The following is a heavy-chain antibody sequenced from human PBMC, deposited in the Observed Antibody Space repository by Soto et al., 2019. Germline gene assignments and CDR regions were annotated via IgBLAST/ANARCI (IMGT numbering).Heavy chain of an antibody. D-gene: IGHD2-15*01. CDR1: GGSISSYY. J-gene: IGHJ6*02. CDR3: ARDRVAQYYYGMDV. Sequence: QVQLQESGPGLVKPSETLSLTCTVSGGSISSYYWSWIRQPPGKGLEWIGYIYYSGSTNYNPSLKCRVTRSVDTSKNQCSLKLSSVTAADTAVYYCARDRVAQYYYGMDVWDQGTTVTVSS. CDR2: IYYSGST. V-gene: IGHV4-59*01.